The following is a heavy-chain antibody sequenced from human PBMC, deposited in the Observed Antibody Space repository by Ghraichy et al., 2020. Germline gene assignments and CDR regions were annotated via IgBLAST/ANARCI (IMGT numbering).Heavy chain of an antibody. CDR2: IKNKAEGGTT. V-gene: IGHV3-15*01. CDR3: TTGSKGRDLRHTFDI. J-gene: IGHJ3*02. CDR1: GFNFKNVW. Sequence: GESLNISCAASGFNFKNVWMSWVRQAPGKGLEWVGRIKNKAEGGTTEYGAPVEGRFSISGDASENTVFLQMNRLNIEDTAVYYCTTGSKGRDLRHTFDIWGHGTMVTVSS.